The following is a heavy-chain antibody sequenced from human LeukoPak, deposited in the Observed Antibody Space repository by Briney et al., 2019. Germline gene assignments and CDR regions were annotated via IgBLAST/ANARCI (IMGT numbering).Heavy chain of an antibody. J-gene: IGHJ6*03. CDR2: ISAYSGNT. CDR3: ARDGSVYTGSPELGYYNYYMDV. Sequence: ASVNVSCKASGYTFSNFGITWVRQAPGQGLEWMGWISAYSGNTNYAQKLQGRVTMTRDTSTSTVNMDLSSLRSEDTAVYYCARDGSVYTGSPELGYYNYYMDVWGKGTTVTVSS. CDR1: GYTFSNFG. D-gene: IGHD6-6*01. V-gene: IGHV1-18*04.